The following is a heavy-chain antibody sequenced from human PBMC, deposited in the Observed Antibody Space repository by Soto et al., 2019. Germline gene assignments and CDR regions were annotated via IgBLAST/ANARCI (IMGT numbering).Heavy chain of an antibody. J-gene: IGHJ6*02. V-gene: IGHV3-13*05. D-gene: IGHD1-26*01. CDR2: LGAADDP. CDR3: ARAYLGRLPRRADYYYAMDV. CDR1: GFSFRDYD. Sequence: EVQLVESGGGSVQPGESLRLSCAASGFSFRDYDMHWVRQRTGKGLEWVSGLGAADDPYYIASVKGRFSVSRDNAQNSLCLYKNTLRDEETPVYFCARAYLGRLPRRADYYYAMDVWGRGTTVTVSS.